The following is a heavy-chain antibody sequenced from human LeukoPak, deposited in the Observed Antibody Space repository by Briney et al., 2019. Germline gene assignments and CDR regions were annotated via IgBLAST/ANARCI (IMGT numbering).Heavy chain of an antibody. V-gene: IGHV3-13*05. Sequence: GGSLRLTCAASGFTFSSYDMHWVRQATGKGLEWVSAIGTAGDPYYPGSVKGRFTISRENAKNSLYLQMNSLRAGDTAVYYCARGGCSGGSCYPRYYYGIDVWGKGTTVTVSS. J-gene: IGHJ6*04. CDR2: IGTAGDP. CDR1: GFTFSSYD. D-gene: IGHD2-15*01. CDR3: ARGGCSGGSCYPRYYYGIDV.